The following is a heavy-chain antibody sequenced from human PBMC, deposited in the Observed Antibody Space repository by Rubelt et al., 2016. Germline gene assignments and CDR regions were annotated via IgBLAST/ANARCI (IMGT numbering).Heavy chain of an antibody. CDR1: GFSLSTSGVG. CDR3: AHRRGSSSPWGDAFDI. V-gene: IGHV2-5*01. D-gene: IGHD6-13*01. J-gene: IGHJ3*02. Sequence: QITLKESGPTLVKPTQTLTLTCTFSGFSLSTSGVGVGWIRQPPGKALEWLALIYWNDDKRYSPSLKSRRTITKDTAKNRVVLTLTNMDPVETATYYCAHRRGSSSPWGDAFDIWGQGTMVTVSS. CDR2: IYWNDDK.